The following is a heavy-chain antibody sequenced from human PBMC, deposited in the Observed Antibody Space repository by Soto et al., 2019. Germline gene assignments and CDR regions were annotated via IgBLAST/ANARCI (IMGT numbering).Heavy chain of an antibody. CDR2: FDPEDGET. Sequence: ASVKVSCKVSGYTLTELSMHWVRQAPGKGLEWMGGFDPEDGETIYAQKFQGRVTMTEDTSTDTAYMELSSLRSEDAAVYYCATGIQLWLPYYYYYGMDVWGQGTTVTVSS. CDR3: ATGIQLWLPYYYYYGMDV. V-gene: IGHV1-24*01. D-gene: IGHD5-18*01. CDR1: GYTLTELS. J-gene: IGHJ6*02.